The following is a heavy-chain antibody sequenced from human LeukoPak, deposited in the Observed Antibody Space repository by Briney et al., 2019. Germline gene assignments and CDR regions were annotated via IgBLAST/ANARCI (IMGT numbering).Heavy chain of an antibody. D-gene: IGHD2-15*01. Sequence: GGSLRLSCAASGFTFSSYAMSWVRQAPGKGLEWVSAISGSGGSTYYADSVKGRFTISRDNSKNTLYLQMNSLRAEDTAVYYCVNMGGVVVVAATDWGQGTLVTVSS. J-gene: IGHJ4*02. CDR1: GFTFSSYA. V-gene: IGHV3-23*01. CDR2: ISGSGGST. CDR3: VNMGGVVVVAATD.